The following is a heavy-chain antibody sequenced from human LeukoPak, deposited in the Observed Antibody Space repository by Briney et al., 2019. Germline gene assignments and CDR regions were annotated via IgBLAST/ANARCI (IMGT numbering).Heavy chain of an antibody. D-gene: IGHD2-2*02. Sequence: EASVKVSCKASGGTFSSYAISWVRQAPGQGLEWMGGIIPIFGTTNYAQKFQGRVTITADESTSTAYMELSSLRSEDTAVYYCAQTGLPTDIVVVPAAIGRYYYYMDVWGKGTTVTVSS. V-gene: IGHV1-69*13. J-gene: IGHJ6*03. CDR2: IIPIFGTT. CDR3: AQTGLPTDIVVVPAAIGRYYYYMDV. CDR1: GGTFSSYA.